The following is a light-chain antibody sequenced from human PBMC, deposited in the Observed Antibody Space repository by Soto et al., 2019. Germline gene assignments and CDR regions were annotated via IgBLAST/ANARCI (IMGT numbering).Light chain of an antibody. V-gene: IGKV1-5*03. CDR2: KAS. J-gene: IGKJ1*01. CDR3: QQYNSYPRT. CDR1: ESISGW. Sequence: DIQMTQSPSTLSASVGDRVTITCRASESISGWLAWYQQKPGKAPKLVIFKASTLESGVPSRFSGSGSGTEFTLSISSLQPDDFAIYDGQQYNSYPRTFGQGTKVEIK.